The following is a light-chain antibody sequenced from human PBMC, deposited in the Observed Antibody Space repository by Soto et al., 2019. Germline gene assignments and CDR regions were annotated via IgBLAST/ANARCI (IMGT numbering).Light chain of an antibody. J-gene: IGLJ2*01. CDR1: SSNIGSHT. CDR2: SNN. V-gene: IGLV1-44*01. Sequence: QSVLTQPPSASGTPGQRVTISCSGSSSNIGSHTINWYQQLSGTAPKLLIYSNNQRPSGVPDRFSGSKSGTSASLAISGLQSEDEADYYCAAWDDSLNGWVFGGGTKLTVL. CDR3: AAWDDSLNGWV.